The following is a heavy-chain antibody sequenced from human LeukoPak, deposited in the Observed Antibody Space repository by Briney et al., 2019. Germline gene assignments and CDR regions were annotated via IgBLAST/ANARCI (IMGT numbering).Heavy chain of an antibody. CDR3: ARGHNWFDP. Sequence: GGSLRLSCAASAFTFRTYAMNWVRQAPGQGLEWVSAISGSGGSAYYADSVKGRFTISRDNSKNTLFLQMNSLRAEDTAIYYCARGHNWFDPWGQGTLVTVSS. CDR1: AFTFRTYA. J-gene: IGHJ5*02. V-gene: IGHV3-23*01. CDR2: ISGSGGSA.